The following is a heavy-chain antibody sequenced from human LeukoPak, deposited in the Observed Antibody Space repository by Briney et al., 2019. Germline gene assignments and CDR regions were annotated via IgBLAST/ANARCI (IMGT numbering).Heavy chain of an antibody. Sequence: PGGSLRLSCVGSGFTLSCYAMSWVRQAPGKGLEWVSAISGSGTRTYYADSVKGRFTISRDNSKNTLYLQMNSLRAEDTAVYYCAKAPTKEEEWLLLNYFDYWGQGTLVTVSS. CDR2: ISGSGTRT. CDR3: AKAPTKEEEWLLLNYFDY. D-gene: IGHD3-22*01. CDR1: GFTLSCYA. V-gene: IGHV3-23*01. J-gene: IGHJ4*02.